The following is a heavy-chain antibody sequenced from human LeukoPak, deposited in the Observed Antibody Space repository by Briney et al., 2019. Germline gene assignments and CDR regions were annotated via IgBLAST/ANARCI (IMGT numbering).Heavy chain of an antibody. D-gene: IGHD1-26*01. J-gene: IGHJ5*02. CDR1: GGSISSYY. Sequence: SETLSLTCTVSGGSISSYYWSWILQPPGKGLEWIGYIYYSGSTNYNPSLKSRVTISVDTSKNQFSLKLSSVTAADTAVYYCARDGTGGSYYEWFDPWGQGTLVTVSS. CDR3: ARDGTGGSYYEWFDP. V-gene: IGHV4-59*01. CDR2: IYYSGST.